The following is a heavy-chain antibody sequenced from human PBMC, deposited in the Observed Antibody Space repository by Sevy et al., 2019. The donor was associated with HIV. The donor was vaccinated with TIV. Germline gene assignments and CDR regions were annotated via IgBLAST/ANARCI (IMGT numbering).Heavy chain of an antibody. Sequence: GGSLRLSCAASGFTFSTYGMHWVRQAPGKGLEWVAVIWFDGSNTYYADSVKGRFTISRNIAKNTLNLQMNSLRAEDTDVYYCARDLEFYDYGDYGPAFMPDYWGQGTLVTVSS. V-gene: IGHV3-33*01. J-gene: IGHJ4*02. D-gene: IGHD4-17*01. CDR2: IWFDGSNT. CDR1: GFTFSTYG. CDR3: ARDLEFYDYGDYGPAFMPDY.